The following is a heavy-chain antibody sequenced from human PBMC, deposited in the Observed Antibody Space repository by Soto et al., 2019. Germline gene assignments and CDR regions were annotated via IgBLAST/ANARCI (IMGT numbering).Heavy chain of an antibody. D-gene: IGHD6-13*01. Sequence: QVQLVQSGAEVKKPGSSVKVSCKASGGTFSSYAISWVRQAPGQGLEWMGGIIPIFGTANYAQKFQGRVTITADKATSTAYMELSSLRSEDTAVYYCAGIAAAGMDYYYYGMDVCGQGTTVTVSS. V-gene: IGHV1-69*06. CDR1: GGTFSSYA. CDR2: IIPIFGTA. J-gene: IGHJ6*02. CDR3: AGIAAAGMDYYYYGMDV.